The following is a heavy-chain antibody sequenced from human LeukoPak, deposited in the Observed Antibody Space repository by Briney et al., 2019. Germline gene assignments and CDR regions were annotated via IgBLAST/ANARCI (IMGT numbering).Heavy chain of an antibody. J-gene: IGHJ5*02. Sequence: ASVKVSCKASGYTFTNFGITWVRQAPGQGLEWMGWISAYNGNTKYAQNLQGRVTITTDTSTSTAYMELRSLISDDTAIYYCARGGVVPATVSKWFDPWGQGTLVTVSS. CDR3: ARGGVVPATVSKWFDP. D-gene: IGHD2-2*01. CDR2: ISAYNGNT. CDR1: GYTFTNFG. V-gene: IGHV1-18*01.